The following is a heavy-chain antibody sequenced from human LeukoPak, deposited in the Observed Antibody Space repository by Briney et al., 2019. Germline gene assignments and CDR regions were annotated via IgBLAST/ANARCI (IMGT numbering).Heavy chain of an antibody. CDR2: IYYSGST. D-gene: IGHD3-10*01. CDR3: ARDQRNYYGSGSPPYNWFDP. V-gene: IGHV4-59*01. CDR1: GGSISSYY. Sequence: PSETLSLTCTVSGGSISSYYWSWIRQPPGKGLEWIGYIYYSGSTNYNPSLKSRVTISVDTSKNQFSLKLSSVTAADTAVYYCARDQRNYYGSGSPPYNWFDPWGQGTLVTVSS. J-gene: IGHJ5*02.